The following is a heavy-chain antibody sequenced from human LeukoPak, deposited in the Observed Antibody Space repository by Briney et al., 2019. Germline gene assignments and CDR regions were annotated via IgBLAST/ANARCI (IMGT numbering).Heavy chain of an antibody. D-gene: IGHD3-22*01. J-gene: IGHJ4*02. V-gene: IGHV4-39*01. CDR1: DDSISSASYF. CDR3: ARHSGYYPDY. Sequence: SETLSLTCSVSDDSISSASYFWGWIRQSPGKGLECIGNIYYTGSTHYNPSLKSRLTISVDTSKNQFSPKLNSVTAADTAVYYCARHSGYYPDYWGQGILVTVSS. CDR2: IYYTGST.